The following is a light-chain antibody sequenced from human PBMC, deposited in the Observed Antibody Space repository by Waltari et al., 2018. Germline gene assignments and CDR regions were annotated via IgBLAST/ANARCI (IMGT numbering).Light chain of an antibody. J-gene: IGLJ2*01. CDR3: SSYISSSTLEL. CDR2: DVS. CDR1: SSDVGAYTY. V-gene: IGLV2-14*03. Sequence: QSALTQPASVSGSPGQSITISCTGTSSDVGAYTYVSWYQQHPGKAPKLIIFDVSNRPSGVSNRFSGSKSGNTASLTISGLQAEDEAVYYCSSYISSSTLELFGGGTSLTVL.